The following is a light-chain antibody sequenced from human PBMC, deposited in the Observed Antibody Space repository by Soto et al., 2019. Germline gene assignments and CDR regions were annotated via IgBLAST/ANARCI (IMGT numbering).Light chain of an antibody. Sequence: EIVMTQSPATLSVSPGERATLSCRASQSVSSNLAWYQQKPGQAPRLLIYGASTRATGIPARFSGSGSGTEFTLTISSLQSEDFAVYYCQQYNNWPPCTFGKGTKV. CDR3: QQYNNWPPCT. CDR1: QSVSSN. V-gene: IGKV3-15*01. CDR2: GAS. J-gene: IGKJ1*01.